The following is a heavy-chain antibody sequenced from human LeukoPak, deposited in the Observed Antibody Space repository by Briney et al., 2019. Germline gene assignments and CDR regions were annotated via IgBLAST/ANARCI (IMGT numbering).Heavy chain of an antibody. J-gene: IGHJ4*02. V-gene: IGHV4-61*01. CDR1: GGSVSSGSYY. CDR3: AKSEGSSGWYRNDY. Sequence: SETLSLTYTVSGGSVSSGSYYWSWIRQPPGKGLEWIGYIYYSGSTNYNPSLKSRVTISVDTSKNQFSLKLSSVTAADTAVYYCAKSEGSSGWYRNDYWGQGTLVTVSS. CDR2: IYYSGST. D-gene: IGHD6-19*01.